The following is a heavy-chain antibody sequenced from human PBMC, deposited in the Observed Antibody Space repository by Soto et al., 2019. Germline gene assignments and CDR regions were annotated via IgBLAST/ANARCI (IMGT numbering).Heavy chain of an antibody. V-gene: IGHV4-39*01. CDR1: GGSXSSSSYY. CDR3: ASHVLRYFDWLRSNWFDP. Sequence: SETLSLTCTVSGGSXSSSSYYWGWIRQPPGKGLEWIGSIYYSGSTYYNPSLKSRVTISVDTSKNQFSLKLSSVTAADTAVYYCASHVLRYFDWLRSNWFDPWGQRTLVTVSS. D-gene: IGHD3-9*01. CDR2: IYYSGST. J-gene: IGHJ5*02.